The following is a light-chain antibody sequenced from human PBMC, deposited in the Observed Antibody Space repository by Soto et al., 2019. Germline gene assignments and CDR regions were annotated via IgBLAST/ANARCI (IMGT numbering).Light chain of an antibody. Sequence: QPPSASGSPGQSVTISCTGTSSDVGGYNYVSWYQQNPGKAPQLIIYEVSKRPSGVPDRFSGSKSGNTASLTVSGLQAEDEADYYCSSYAATNNYVFGSGTKVTVL. V-gene: IGLV2-8*01. J-gene: IGLJ1*01. CDR2: EVS. CDR1: SSDVGGYNY. CDR3: SSYAATNNYV.